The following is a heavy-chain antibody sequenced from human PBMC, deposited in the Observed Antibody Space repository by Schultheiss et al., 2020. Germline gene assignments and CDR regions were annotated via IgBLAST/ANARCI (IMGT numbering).Heavy chain of an antibody. CDR3: ARARWSQGGWAFDI. CDR2: IYYSGST. CDR1: GGSISSYY. V-gene: IGHV4-59*01. D-gene: IGHD4-23*01. Sequence: SETLSLTCTVSGGSISSYYWSWIRQPPGKGLEWIGYIYYSGSTNYNPSLKSRVTISVDTSKNQFSLKLSSVTAADTAVYYCARARWSQGGWAFDIWGQGTMVTVSS. J-gene: IGHJ3*02.